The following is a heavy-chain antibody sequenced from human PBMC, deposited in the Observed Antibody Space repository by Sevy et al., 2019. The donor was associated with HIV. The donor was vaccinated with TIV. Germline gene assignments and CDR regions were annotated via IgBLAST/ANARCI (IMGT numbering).Heavy chain of an antibody. D-gene: IGHD3-22*01. CDR1: GFTFSNYA. CDR3: ARGGYYYDNAAYYALDS. V-gene: IGHV3-33*01. Sequence: GGSLRLSCAATGFTFSNYAMHCVRQAPGKGMEWVAIIWSDGAYQYHGDSVKGRFTISRDNSKNTLYLQMNNVRVEDTAVYYCARGGYYYDNAAYYALDSWGQGTLGTVSS. CDR2: IWSDGAYQ. J-gene: IGHJ4*02.